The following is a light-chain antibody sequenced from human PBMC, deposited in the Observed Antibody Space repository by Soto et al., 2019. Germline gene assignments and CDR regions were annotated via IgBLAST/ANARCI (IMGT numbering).Light chain of an antibody. CDR1: QSVNGD. CDR2: GAT. CDR3: QQYYNWPLT. J-gene: IGKJ4*01. V-gene: IGKV3-15*01. Sequence: ERVMTQSPATLAVSPGERATLSCRASQSVNGDLAWYQQRPGQAPRLLIFGATTRATDVPARFSGSGSGTDFTLTISSLHSDDLAVYYCQQYYNWPLTFGGGTKVELK.